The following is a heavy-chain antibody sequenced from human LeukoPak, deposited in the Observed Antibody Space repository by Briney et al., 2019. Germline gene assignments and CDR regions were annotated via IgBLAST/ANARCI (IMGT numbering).Heavy chain of an antibody. J-gene: IGHJ4*02. Sequence: SETPSLTCTVSGDSISSGTYYWGWIRQPPGKGLEWIGTIYYTGSTYYNPSLKSRVSISVDTSKNQFSLKLSSVTAADTAVYYCARQRGSGTWAFDYWGQGTLVTVSS. CDR2: IYYTGST. CDR1: GDSISSGTYY. D-gene: IGHD3-10*01. V-gene: IGHV4-39*01. CDR3: ARQRGSGTWAFDY.